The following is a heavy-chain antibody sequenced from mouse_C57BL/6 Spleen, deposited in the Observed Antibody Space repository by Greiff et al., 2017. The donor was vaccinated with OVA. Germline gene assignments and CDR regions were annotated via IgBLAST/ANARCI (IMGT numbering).Heavy chain of an antibody. CDR3: ASTTGTGWYFDV. Sequence: EVKLVESGAELVKPGASVKLSCTASGFNIKDYYMHWVKQRTEQGLEWIGRIDPEDGETKYAPKFQGKATITADTSSNTAYLQLSSLTSEDTAVYYCASTTGTGWYFDVWGTGTTVTVSS. V-gene: IGHV14-2*01. D-gene: IGHD4-1*02. J-gene: IGHJ1*03. CDR2: IDPEDGET. CDR1: GFNIKDYY.